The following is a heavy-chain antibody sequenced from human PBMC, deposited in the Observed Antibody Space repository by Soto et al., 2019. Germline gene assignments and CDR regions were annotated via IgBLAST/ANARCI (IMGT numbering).Heavy chain of an antibody. J-gene: IGHJ4*02. V-gene: IGHV3-23*01. CDR3: SDWRAGGPVNLDH. Sequence: PGGSLRLSCVVSGLSLNNYAIAWVRHAPGKGLEFVSTIDVLDGAWYSDSVRGRLAISRDVSRNTVYLQMSSLRVEDTAIYFCSDWRAGGPVNLDHWGPGTRVTVYS. CDR1: GLSLNNYA. CDR2: IDVLDGA. D-gene: IGHD2-15*01.